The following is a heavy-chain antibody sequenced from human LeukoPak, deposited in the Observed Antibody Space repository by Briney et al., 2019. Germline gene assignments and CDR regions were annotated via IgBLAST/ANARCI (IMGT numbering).Heavy chain of an antibody. CDR1: GYTFTSYD. Sequence: GASVKVSCKASGYTFTSYDINWVQQATGQGLEWMGWMSPDSGNTNYAQKLQGRVTMTTDTSTSTAYMELRSLRSDDTAVYYCARGSRGPNWFDPWGQGTLVTVSS. J-gene: IGHJ5*02. D-gene: IGHD2-2*01. CDR3: ARGSRGPNWFDP. V-gene: IGHV1-18*01. CDR2: MSPDSGNT.